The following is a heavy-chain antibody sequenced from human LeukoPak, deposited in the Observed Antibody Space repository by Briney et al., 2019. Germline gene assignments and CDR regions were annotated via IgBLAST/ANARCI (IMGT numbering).Heavy chain of an antibody. CDR2: IWYDGGNK. J-gene: IGHJ4*02. CDR1: GFTFSNYG. D-gene: IGHD3-22*01. V-gene: IGHV3-33*01. CDR3: ARGRGYDSGTYNYAFSDY. Sequence: GVSLRLSCAASGFTFSNYGMHWVRQAPGKGLEWVAVIWYDGGNKYYADSVKGRFTISRDNSKNTLYLQMNSLRTEDTAVYYCARGRGYDSGTYNYAFSDYWGQGTLVTVSS.